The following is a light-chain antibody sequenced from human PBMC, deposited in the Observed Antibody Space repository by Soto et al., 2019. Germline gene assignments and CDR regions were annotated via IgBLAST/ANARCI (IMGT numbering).Light chain of an antibody. J-gene: IGKJ5*01. V-gene: IGKV3-15*01. CDR1: YSVGSD. CDR3: QQYANYNT. CDR2: HAS. Sequence: VMTQSPATLSVSPGDRVTLSCRASYSVGSDVAWYQQQPGQAPRLLIYHASTRATGIPARFSGSGSGTEFTLTISSLQSEDFAIYYCQQYANYNTFGQGTRLEIK.